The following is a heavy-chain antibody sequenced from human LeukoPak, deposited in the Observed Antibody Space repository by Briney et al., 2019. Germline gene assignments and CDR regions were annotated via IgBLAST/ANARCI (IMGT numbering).Heavy chain of an antibody. CDR2: ISSSGSTI. Sequence: PGGSLRLSCAASGFTFSSYKMNWVRQAPGKGLEWVSYISSSGSTIYYADSVKGRFTISRDNAKNSLYLQMNSLRAEDTAVYYCARDLEYFDYWGQGTLVAVSS. V-gene: IGHV3-48*03. CDR3: ARDLEYFDY. J-gene: IGHJ4*02. CDR1: GFTFSSYK.